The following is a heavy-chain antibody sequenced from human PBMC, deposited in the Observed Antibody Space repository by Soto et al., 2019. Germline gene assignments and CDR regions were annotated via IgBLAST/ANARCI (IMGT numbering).Heavy chain of an antibody. CDR2: ISGSGGST. D-gene: IGHD6-19*01. Sequence: EVQLLDSGGGLVQPGGSLRLSCAASGFTFSSFAMSWVRQAPGKGLEWVSAISGSGGSTYYGDSVKGRFTISSDKSKNTLYLQMNSLRAEDTAVYYCGKARYSSGWNYFDYWGQGTLVTVSS. V-gene: IGHV3-23*01. J-gene: IGHJ4*02. CDR1: GFTFSSFA. CDR3: GKARYSSGWNYFDY.